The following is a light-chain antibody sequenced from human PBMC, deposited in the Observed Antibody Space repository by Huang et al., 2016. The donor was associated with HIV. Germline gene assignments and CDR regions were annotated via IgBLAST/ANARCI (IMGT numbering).Light chain of an antibody. CDR3: QQRSKWPLT. CDR2: DAS. V-gene: IGKV3-11*01. Sequence: EIVLTQSPATLSLSPGQRVTLSCRASQSVSDFLAWYQQKPGQAPRLLIYDASKRATGIPARFSGSGAGTGFTLTISSLEPEDFAVYYCQQRSKWPLTFGGGTKVESK. CDR1: QSVSDF. J-gene: IGKJ4*01.